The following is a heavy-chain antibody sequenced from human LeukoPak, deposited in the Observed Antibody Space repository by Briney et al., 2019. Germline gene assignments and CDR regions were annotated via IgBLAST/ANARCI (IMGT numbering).Heavy chain of an antibody. V-gene: IGHV4-34*01. CDR2: INHSGST. CDR1: GGSFSGYY. CDR3: ARGGDSSGWYQRVSSIDY. J-gene: IGHJ4*02. D-gene: IGHD6-19*01. Sequence: PSETLSLTCAVYGGSFSGYYWSWIRQPPGKGLEWIGEINHSGSTNYNPSLKSRVTISVDTSKNQFSLKLSSVTAADTAVYYCARGGDSSGWYQRVSSIDYWGQGTLVTVSS.